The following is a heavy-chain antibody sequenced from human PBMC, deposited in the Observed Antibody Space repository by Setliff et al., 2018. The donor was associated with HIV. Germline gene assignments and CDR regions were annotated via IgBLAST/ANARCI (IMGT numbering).Heavy chain of an antibody. V-gene: IGHV4-31*03. CDR2: ITYSGST. J-gene: IGHJ6*02. D-gene: IGHD5-18*01. Sequence: LSLTCSVSGGSISRVGYYWSWIRQHPGKGLEWIGYITYSGSTYYNPSLMSRVSISPDTSKNQFSLKLTSVTAADTAVYYCARVGSVIQVTLFGMDVWGQGTTVTVSS. CDR1: GGSISRVGYY. CDR3: ARVGSVIQVTLFGMDV.